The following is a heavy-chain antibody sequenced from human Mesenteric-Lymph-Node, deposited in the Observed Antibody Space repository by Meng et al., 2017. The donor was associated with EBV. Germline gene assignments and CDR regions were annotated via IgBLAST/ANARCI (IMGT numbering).Heavy chain of an antibody. V-gene: IGHV4-39*07. CDR3: AGRGFYTLFDY. Sequence: APVLVKPSETLLLTCTVSGGFISRSGFYWGLIRQPPGKGLEWIGRVSYSGTTSYNPSLRSRVTISADTSKNQFSLRLTSLTAADTAIYYCAGRGFYTLFDYWGQGTLVTVSS. CDR1: GGFISRSGFY. D-gene: IGHD3-3*01. CDR2: VSYSGTT. J-gene: IGHJ4*02.